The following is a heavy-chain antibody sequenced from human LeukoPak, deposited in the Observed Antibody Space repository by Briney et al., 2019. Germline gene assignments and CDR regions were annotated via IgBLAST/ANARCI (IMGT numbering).Heavy chain of an antibody. D-gene: IGHD3-16*01. J-gene: IGHJ6*03. CDR1: GFTFSSYA. CDR2: INDSGGST. Sequence: GGSLRLSCAASGFTFSSYAMSWVRQAPGKGLEWVSLINDSGGSTYYADSVKGRFTISRDNSKNTLYLQMNSLRAEDTAVYYCAKDLYEDYYMDVWGKGTTVTVSS. V-gene: IGHV3-23*01. CDR3: AKDLYEDYYMDV.